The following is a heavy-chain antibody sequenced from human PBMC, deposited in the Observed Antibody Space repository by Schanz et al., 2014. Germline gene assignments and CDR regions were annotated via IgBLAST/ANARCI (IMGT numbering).Heavy chain of an antibody. CDR3: AKIWKGHPIEVRPGWSDGMDV. J-gene: IGHJ6*02. CDR1: GFTFSSYA. Sequence: DVQLLESGGGLVQPGGSLRLSCAASGFTFSSYAMSWVRQPPGKGLEWVSSIRGSGGGTDYADSVKGRFTISRDNSKNTLYLQMNSLRAEDTAVYYCAKIWKGHPIEVRPGWSDGMDVWGQGIQVTVS. CDR2: IRGSGGGT. D-gene: IGHD6-6*01. V-gene: IGHV3-23*01.